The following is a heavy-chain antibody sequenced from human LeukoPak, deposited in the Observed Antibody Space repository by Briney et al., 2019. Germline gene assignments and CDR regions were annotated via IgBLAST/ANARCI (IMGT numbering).Heavy chain of an antibody. CDR2: ISEDGIST. CDR3: DDYGSARDS. J-gene: IGHJ4*02. V-gene: IGHV3-30*03. D-gene: IGHD3-10*01. Sequence: GMSLRLSCVASGFTFSRYNMHWVRQAPGKGLEWVALISEDGISTYYADSVKGRFTISRDNSKNTFYLQMNSLRVEDTAVYYCDDYGSARDSWGQGTLVTVSS. CDR1: GFTFSRYN.